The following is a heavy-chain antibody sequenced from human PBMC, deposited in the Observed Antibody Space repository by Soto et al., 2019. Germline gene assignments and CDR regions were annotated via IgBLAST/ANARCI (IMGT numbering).Heavy chain of an antibody. CDR3: AIYQVITTVGVYSMYYYGMDV. D-gene: IGHD3-3*01. CDR2: ISTDNGNT. CDR1: GYTFTNSG. Sequence: ASVKVSCKASGYTFTNSGISWVRQAPGQELEWMGWISTDNGNTNYAQHLQGRVSMTTDTSTSTAYMDLRSLRSDDTAVYYCAIYQVITTVGVYSMYYYGMDVWGQGTTVTVSS. V-gene: IGHV1-18*01. J-gene: IGHJ6*02.